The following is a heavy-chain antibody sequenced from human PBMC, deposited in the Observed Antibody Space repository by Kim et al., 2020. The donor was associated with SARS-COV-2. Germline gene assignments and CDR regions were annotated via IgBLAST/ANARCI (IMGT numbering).Heavy chain of an antibody. J-gene: IGHJ4*01. D-gene: IGHD1-26*01. V-gene: IGHV4-39*01. CDR3: ARHVNNGSYYDDY. Sequence: SETLSLTCTVSVGSISSNSHYWGWLRQPPGQGLEWIGSIYYSGSTYYNPSLKSRLTISVHTSKNQFSLKLSSVTAADTALYYCARHVNNGSYYDDYWGQGTLVTVSS. CDR1: VGSISSNSHY. CDR2: IYYSGST.